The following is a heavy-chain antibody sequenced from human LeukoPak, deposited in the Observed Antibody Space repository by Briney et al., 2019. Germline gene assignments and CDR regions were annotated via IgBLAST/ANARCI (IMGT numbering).Heavy chain of an antibody. CDR3: AKDKQQWLEDAFDI. Sequence: GGSLRLSCAASGFTFSSYWMNWVRQAPGKGLEWVANIEQDGGKKYYVDSVKGRFTISRDNAKNSLYLQMNSLRAEDTALYYCAKDKQQWLEDAFDIWGQGTMVTVSS. V-gene: IGHV3-7*03. D-gene: IGHD6-19*01. CDR2: IEQDGGKK. J-gene: IGHJ3*02. CDR1: GFTFSSYW.